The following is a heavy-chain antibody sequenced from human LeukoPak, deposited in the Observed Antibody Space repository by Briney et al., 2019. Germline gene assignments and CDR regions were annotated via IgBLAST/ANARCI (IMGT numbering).Heavy chain of an antibody. Sequence: PGGSLRLSCAASGFTFSSYEMNWVRRAPGKGLEWVSYISSSGSTIYYADSVKGRFTISRDNAKNSLYLQMNSLRAEGTAVYYCARECSSSCHSGGYAFDIWGQGTMVTVSS. CDR1: GFTFSSYE. D-gene: IGHD6-13*01. CDR2: ISSSGSTI. CDR3: ARECSSSCHSGGYAFDI. J-gene: IGHJ3*02. V-gene: IGHV3-48*03.